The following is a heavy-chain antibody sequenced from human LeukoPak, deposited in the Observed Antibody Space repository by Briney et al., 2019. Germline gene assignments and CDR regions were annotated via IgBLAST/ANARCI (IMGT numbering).Heavy chain of an antibody. CDR2: IFYSGST. Sequence: PSETLSLPCTLSGHSVSSTCYYWVWIRQPPGKGREGFGPIFYSGSTYHNSSLKSRFTMTEDTSKNHFSLRLTSMNAADAAVYYCSNAGARYSHSSGLYAFDVWGQGTMVTVSS. CDR1: GHSVSSTCYY. V-gene: IGHV4-39*02. D-gene: IGHD3-22*01. J-gene: IGHJ3*01. CDR3: SNAGARYSHSSGLYAFDV.